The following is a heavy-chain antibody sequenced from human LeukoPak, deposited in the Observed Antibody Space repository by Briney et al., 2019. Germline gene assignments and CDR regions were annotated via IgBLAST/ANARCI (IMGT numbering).Heavy chain of an antibody. Sequence: ETLSLTCTVSGGSISSYYWSWIRQPPGKGLEWIGYIYYSGSTNYNPSLKSRVTTSVDTSKNQFSLKPSSVTAADTAVYYCAGYYDILTGYVDYWGQGTLVTVSS. J-gene: IGHJ4*02. D-gene: IGHD3-9*01. CDR2: IYYSGST. V-gene: IGHV4-59*08. CDR3: AGYYDILTGYVDY. CDR1: GGSISSYY.